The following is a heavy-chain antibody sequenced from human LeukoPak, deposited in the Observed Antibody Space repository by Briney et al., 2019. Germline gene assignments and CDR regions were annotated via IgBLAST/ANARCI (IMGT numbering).Heavy chain of an antibody. CDR2: IKSKTDGGTT. CDR1: GFTFSNAW. V-gene: IGHV3-15*01. J-gene: IGHJ5*02. D-gene: IGHD2-8*01. Sequence: GGSLRLSCAASGFTFSNAWMSWVRQAPGKGLEWVGRIKSKTDGGTTDYAAPVKGRFTISRDDSKNTLYLQMNSLKTEDTAVYYCTTGILLHYVFDPWGQGTLVTVSS. CDR3: TTGILLHYVFDP.